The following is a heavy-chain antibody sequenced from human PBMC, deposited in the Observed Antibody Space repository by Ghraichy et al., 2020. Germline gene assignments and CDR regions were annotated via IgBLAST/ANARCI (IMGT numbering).Heavy chain of an antibody. CDR1: GGSISSRGYY. CDR3: ALTGVSKITMIRGDVGY. J-gene: IGHJ4*02. V-gene: IGHV4-39*01. Sequence: SETLSLTCTVSGGSISSRGYYWGWIRQPPGKGLEWIGNIYYSGSTFYNPSLKSRVTISVDTSKNQFSLNLSSVTAADTAVYYCALTGVSKITMIRGDVGYWGPGTLVTVSS. CDR2: IYYSGST. D-gene: IGHD3-10*01.